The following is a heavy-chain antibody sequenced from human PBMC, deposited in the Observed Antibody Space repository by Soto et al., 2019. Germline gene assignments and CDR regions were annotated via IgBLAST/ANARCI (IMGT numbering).Heavy chain of an antibody. CDR3: AKDPRLRYFDWLLQL. V-gene: IGHV3-30*18. CDR1: GFTFSSYG. D-gene: IGHD3-9*01. J-gene: IGHJ3*01. Sequence: GGSLRLSCAAAGFTFSSYGRHWVRQAPGKGLEWVAVISYDGSNKYYADSVKGRFTISRDNSKNTLYLQMNSLRAEDTAVYYCAKDPRLRYFDWLLQLWGQGTMVTVSS. CDR2: ISYDGSNK.